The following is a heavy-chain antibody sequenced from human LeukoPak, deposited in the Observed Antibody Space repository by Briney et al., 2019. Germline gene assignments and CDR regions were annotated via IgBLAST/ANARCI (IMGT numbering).Heavy chain of an antibody. CDR2: IYYTGST. D-gene: IGHD1-14*01. CDR3: ARDSNQLIFDY. J-gene: IGHJ4*02. Sequence: PSETLSLTCTVSDDSISSYYWSWIRQPPGKGLEWIGYIYYTGSTSYNPSLKGRVTISLDMSKNQFFLKLSSVTAADTAVYYCARDSNQLIFDYWGQGTLVTVSS. CDR1: DDSISSYY. V-gene: IGHV4-59*01.